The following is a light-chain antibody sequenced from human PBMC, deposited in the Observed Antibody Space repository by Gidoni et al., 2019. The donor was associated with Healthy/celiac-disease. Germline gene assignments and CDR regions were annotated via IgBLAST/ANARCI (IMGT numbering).Light chain of an antibody. J-gene: IGKJ3*01. CDR1: QSVSSN. V-gene: IGKV3-15*01. Sequence: EIVMTQSPATLSVSPGERATLSCRASQSVSSNLAWYQQKPGQAPRLRIYGASTRATGSPARFSGSGSGTEFTLTISSLQSEDFAVYYCQQYNNWLRTFXPXTKVDIK. CDR3: QQYNNWLRT. CDR2: GAS.